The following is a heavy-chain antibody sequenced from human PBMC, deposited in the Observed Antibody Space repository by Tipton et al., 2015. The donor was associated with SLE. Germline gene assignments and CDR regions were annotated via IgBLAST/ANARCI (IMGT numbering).Heavy chain of an antibody. CDR2: INHSGST. D-gene: IGHD2-15*01. Sequence: GSLRLSCAVYGGSFSGYYWSWIRQPPGKGLEWIGEINHSGSTNYNPSLKSRVTISVDTSKNQFSLKLSSMTAADTAVYYCATLRGILSSGVDYWGQGTLVTVSS. CDR3: ATLRGILSSGVDY. CDR1: GGSFSGYY. V-gene: IGHV4-34*01. J-gene: IGHJ4*02.